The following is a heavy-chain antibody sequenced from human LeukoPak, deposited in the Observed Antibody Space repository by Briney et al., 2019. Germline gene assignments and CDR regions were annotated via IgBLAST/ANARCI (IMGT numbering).Heavy chain of an antibody. Sequence: KPGGSLRLSCAAFGFTFSSYSMNWVRQAPGKGLEWVSCITRSSIYIYYADSVKGRFTISRDNSKNTLYLQMNSLRAEDTAVYYCAKEVATMEGPNYYYYMDVWGKGTTVTVSS. CDR2: ITRSSIYI. D-gene: IGHD5-12*01. V-gene: IGHV3-21*01. CDR3: AKEVATMEGPNYYYYMDV. J-gene: IGHJ6*03. CDR1: GFTFSSYS.